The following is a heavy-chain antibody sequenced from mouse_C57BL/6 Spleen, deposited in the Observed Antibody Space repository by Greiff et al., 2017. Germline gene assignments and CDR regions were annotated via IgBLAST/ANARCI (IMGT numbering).Heavy chain of an antibody. J-gene: IGHJ2*01. CDR2: ISSGGSYT. CDR3: ERDGNYPFFDY. Sequence: EVKLVESGGDLVKPGGSLKLSCAASGFTFSSYGMSWVRQTPDKRLEWVATISSGGSYTYYPDSVKGRFTISRDNAKNTLYLQMSSLKSEDTAMYYCERDGNYPFFDYWGQGTTLTVSS. D-gene: IGHD2-1*01. V-gene: IGHV5-6*01. CDR1: GFTFSSYG.